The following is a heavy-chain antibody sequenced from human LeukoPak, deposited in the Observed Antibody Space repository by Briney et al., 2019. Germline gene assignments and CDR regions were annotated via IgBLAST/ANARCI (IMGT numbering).Heavy chain of an antibody. V-gene: IGHV4-34*01. Sequence: SETLSLTCAVYGRSFSGYYWSWLRQPPGKGLEWIGEINHSGSTNYNPYLTSRGTISVDTSKNQFSLKLSSVTAADTAVYYCARGRGYCSSTSCYYFDYWGQGTLVTVSS. D-gene: IGHD2-2*01. CDR2: INHSGST. J-gene: IGHJ4*02. CDR1: GRSFSGYY. CDR3: ARGRGYCSSTSCYYFDY.